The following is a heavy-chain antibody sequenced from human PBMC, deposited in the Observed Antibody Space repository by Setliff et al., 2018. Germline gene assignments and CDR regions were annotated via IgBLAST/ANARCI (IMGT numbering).Heavy chain of an antibody. CDR2: IYTGGST. J-gene: IGHJ6*03. CDR1: GFSFSNTK. Sequence: PGGSLRLSCLASGFSFSNTKMSWVRQAPGKGLEWVSVIYTGGSTYYADSVKGRFTISRDNSKNTLYLQMNSLRAEDTAVYYCARDLGARYCSGGSCSHYYYYYYMDVWGKGTTVTVSS. D-gene: IGHD2-15*01. V-gene: IGHV3-53*01. CDR3: ARDLGARYCSGGSCSHYYYYYYMDV.